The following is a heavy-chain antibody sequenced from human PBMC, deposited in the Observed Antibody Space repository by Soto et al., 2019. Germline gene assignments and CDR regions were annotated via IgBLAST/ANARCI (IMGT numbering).Heavy chain of an antibody. CDR1: GFTFSNYA. CDR3: AKDQGSSWYEIDY. J-gene: IGHJ4*02. CDR2: ISGSGGST. D-gene: IGHD6-13*01. Sequence: EVQLLESGGGLVQPGGSLRLSCAACGFTFSNYAVTWVRQAPGKGLEWVSTISGSGGSTYYADSVKGRFTISRDNSKNTLYLQMNSLRAEDTAVYYCAKDQGSSWYEIDYWGQGTLATVSS. V-gene: IGHV3-23*01.